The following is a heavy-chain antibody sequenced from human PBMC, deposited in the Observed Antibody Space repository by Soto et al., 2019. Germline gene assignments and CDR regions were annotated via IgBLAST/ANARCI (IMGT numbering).Heavy chain of an antibody. V-gene: IGHV3-21*01. Sequence: GGSLRLSCEASGFIFTTNSMNWVRQVPGKGLQWLSSISSSGTFKSYGDSVKGRFTISRDNAKNSLFLQMNNLSGEDTGLYYCARDPPHSGTSSWYPDSWGPGTLVTVSS. CDR3: ARDPPHSGTSSWYPDS. CDR2: ISSSGTFK. J-gene: IGHJ5*01. CDR1: GFIFTTNS. D-gene: IGHD2-2*01.